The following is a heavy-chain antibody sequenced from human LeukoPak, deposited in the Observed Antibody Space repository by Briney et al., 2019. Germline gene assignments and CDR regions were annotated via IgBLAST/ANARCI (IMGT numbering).Heavy chain of an antibody. J-gene: IGHJ6*03. CDR2: INHSGST. V-gene: IGHV4-34*01. CDR3: ARQVGGYDYFSDHYYMDV. CDR1: GGSFSGYY. D-gene: IGHD5-12*01. Sequence: PSETLSLTCAVYGGSFSGYYWSWIRQPPGKGLEWIGEINHSGSTNYNPSLKSRVTISVDTSKNQFSLKLSSVTAADTAVYYCARQVGGYDYFSDHYYMDVWGKGTTVTVSS.